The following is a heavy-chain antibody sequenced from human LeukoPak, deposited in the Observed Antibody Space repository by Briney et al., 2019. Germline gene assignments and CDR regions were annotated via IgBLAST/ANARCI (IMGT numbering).Heavy chain of an antibody. Sequence: GASVKVSCKASGYTFTSYGISWVRQAPGQGLEWMGWISAYNGNTNYAQKLQGRVTMTTDTSTSTAYMELRSLRSDDTAVYYCARGASSSSGYSNYYYYYMDVWGKGTTVTVSS. V-gene: IGHV1-18*01. CDR2: ISAYNGNT. J-gene: IGHJ6*03. CDR1: GYTFTSYG. CDR3: ARGASSSSGYSNYYYYYMDV. D-gene: IGHD6-6*01.